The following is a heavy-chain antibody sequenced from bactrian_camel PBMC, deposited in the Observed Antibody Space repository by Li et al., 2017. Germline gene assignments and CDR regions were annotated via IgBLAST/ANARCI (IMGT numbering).Heavy chain of an antibody. J-gene: IGHJ6*01. CDR2: IDSYGRP. Sequence: VQLVESGGGLVQPGESLRLSCAASGFIFRDHYMNWVRQAPGKEREGVASIDSYGRPSYADSVKGRFTISKDNVKKMLYLQMNSLKPEDTAMYYCAADPRWLNCPTSRSDFRYWGQGTQVTVS. CDR1: GFIFRDHY. V-gene: IGHV3S26*01. CDR3: AADPRWLNCPTSRSDFRY. D-gene: IGHD7*01.